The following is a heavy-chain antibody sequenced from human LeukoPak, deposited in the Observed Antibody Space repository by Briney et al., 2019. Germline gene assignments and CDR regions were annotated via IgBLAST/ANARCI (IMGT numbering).Heavy chain of an antibody. J-gene: IGHJ5*02. V-gene: IGHV3-33*01. D-gene: IGHD1-26*01. CDR1: GFTFSSYG. CDR3: AREGSGRALDP. Sequence: GRPLRLSCAASGFTFSSYGMHWVRQAPGKGLEWVAVIWYDGSNKYYADSVKGRFTISRDNSKNTLYLQMNSLRAEDTAVYFCAREGSGRALDPWGQGTLVTVSS. CDR2: IWYDGSNK.